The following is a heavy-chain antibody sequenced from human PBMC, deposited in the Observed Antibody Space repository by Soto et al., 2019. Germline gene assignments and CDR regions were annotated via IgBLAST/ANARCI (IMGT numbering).Heavy chain of an antibody. CDR2: IYPGDSDT. CDR3: ARHGEGDGYNDYYYYYGMDV. Sequence: GESLKISCTGSGYSFTSYWIGWVRQMPGKGLEWMGIIYPGDSDTRYSPSFQGQVTISADKSISTAYLQWSSLKASDTAMYYCARHGEGDGYNDYYYYYGMDVWGQGTTVTVSS. V-gene: IGHV5-51*01. J-gene: IGHJ6*02. D-gene: IGHD5-12*01. CDR1: GYSFTSYW.